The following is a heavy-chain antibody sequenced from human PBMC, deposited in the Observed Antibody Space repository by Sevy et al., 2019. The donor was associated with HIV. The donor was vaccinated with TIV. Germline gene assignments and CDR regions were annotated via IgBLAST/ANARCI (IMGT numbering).Heavy chain of an antibody. Sequence: ASVKVSCKASGDTFSTYDINWVRQAPGQGLEWMGWMSPKSGSTGFAQKFQGRLTMTRDTSINTAYMELRSLRSEDTAVYYWASGGSGDVWNYGYYYYGMDVWGQGTTVTVSS. CDR3: ASGGSGDVWNYGYYYYGMDV. J-gene: IGHJ6*02. V-gene: IGHV1-8*02. D-gene: IGHD3-3*01. CDR1: GDTFSTYD. CDR2: MSPKSGST.